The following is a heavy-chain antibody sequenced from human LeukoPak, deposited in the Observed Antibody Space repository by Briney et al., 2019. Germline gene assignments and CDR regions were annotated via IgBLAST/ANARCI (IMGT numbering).Heavy chain of an antibody. J-gene: IGHJ4*02. D-gene: IGHD3-10*01. CDR2: ISGSAGST. Sequence: PGGSLRLSCAASGFTFSSHAMSWVRQAPGKGLEWVSGISGSAGSTVYADSVKGRLTISRDNSKNTLNLQMNSLRAEDTAVYYCANDLLSGSGSFSWGVFEYWGQGTLVTVSA. CDR1: GFTFSSHA. CDR3: ANDLLSGSGSFSWGVFEY. V-gene: IGHV3-23*01.